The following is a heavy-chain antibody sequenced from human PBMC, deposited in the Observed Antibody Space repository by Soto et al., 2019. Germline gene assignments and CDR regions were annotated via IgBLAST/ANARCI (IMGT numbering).Heavy chain of an antibody. V-gene: IGHV1-69*13. Sequence: ASVKVSCKASGGTFSSYAISWVRQAPGQGLEWMGGIIPIFGTANYAQKFQGRVTITADESTSTAYMELSSLRSEDTAVYYCARDRRAVGHFDYWGQGTLVTVSS. D-gene: IGHD6-19*01. J-gene: IGHJ4*02. CDR2: IIPIFGTA. CDR3: ARDRRAVGHFDY. CDR1: GGTFSSYA.